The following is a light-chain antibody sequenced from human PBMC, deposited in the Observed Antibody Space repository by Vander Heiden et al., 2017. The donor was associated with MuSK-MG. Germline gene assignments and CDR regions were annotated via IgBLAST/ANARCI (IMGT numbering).Light chain of an antibody. Sequence: PGARAILSCRACQCVSLYLAWYQQKPGQAPRHLIYDASNRVTGIPARFSGSGSGTDFTLTISSLEPEDCAVYYCQQRSNWRSTFGQGTKLEIK. V-gene: IGKV3-11*01. CDR3: QQRSNWRST. CDR1: QCVSLY. CDR2: DAS. J-gene: IGKJ2*01.